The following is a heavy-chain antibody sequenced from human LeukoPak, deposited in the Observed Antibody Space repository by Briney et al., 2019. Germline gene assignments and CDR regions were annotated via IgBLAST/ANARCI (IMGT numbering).Heavy chain of an antibody. J-gene: IGHJ4*02. CDR2: IKSKTDGGTT. V-gene: IGHV3-15*01. Sequence: GGSLRLSCAASGFTFSNAWMSWVRQAPGKGLEWVGRIKSKTDGGTTDYAAPAKGRFTISRDDSKNTLYLQMNSLKTEDTAVYYCTTYYYDSSGYFEPYYFDYWGQGTLVTVSS. D-gene: IGHD3-22*01. CDR3: TTYYYDSSGYFEPYYFDY. CDR1: GFTFSNAW.